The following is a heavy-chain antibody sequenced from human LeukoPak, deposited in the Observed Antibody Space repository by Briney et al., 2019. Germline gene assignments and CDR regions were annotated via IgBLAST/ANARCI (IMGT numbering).Heavy chain of an antibody. CDR1: GFSFSSYA. CDR2: ISGSGGST. D-gene: IGHD3-22*01. V-gene: IGHV3-23*01. CDR3: AKDLLTPNYYDSSGYYYPFDY. Sequence: PGGSLRLSCAASGFSFSSYAMSWVRQAPGKGLEWVSAISGSGGSTYYADSVKGRFTISRDNSKNTLYLQMNSLRVEDTAVYYCAKDLLTPNYYDSSGYYYPFDYWGQGTLVTVSS. J-gene: IGHJ4*02.